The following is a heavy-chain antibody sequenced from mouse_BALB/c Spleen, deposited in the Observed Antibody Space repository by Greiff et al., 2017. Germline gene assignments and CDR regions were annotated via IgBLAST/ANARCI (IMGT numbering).Heavy chain of an antibody. J-gene: IGHJ4*01. D-gene: IGHD2-14*01. Sequence: VQLQESGPGLVAPSQSLSITCTVSGFSLTSYGVHWVRQPPGKGLEWLGVIWAGGSTNYNSALMSRLSISKDNSKSQVFLKMNSLQTDDTAMYYCARDVYRYEKDAMDYWGQGTSVTVSS. CDR1: GFSLTSYG. V-gene: IGHV2-9*02. CDR3: ARDVYRYEKDAMDY. CDR2: IWAGGST.